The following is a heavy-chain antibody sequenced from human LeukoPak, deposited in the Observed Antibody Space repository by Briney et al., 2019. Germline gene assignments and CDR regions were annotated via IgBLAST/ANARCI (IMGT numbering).Heavy chain of an antibody. CDR1: GGSISGSGYY. V-gene: IGHV4-39*01. CDR2: IYYTGST. D-gene: IGHD3-16*01. Sequence: SETLSLTCSVSGGSISGSGYYWAWIRQPPGKGLEWIGSIYYTGSTHYNSSLKSRVAMSVDTSKNQFSLKLSSVTAADTAVYYCASPLGGFDNWGQGTLVTVSS. CDR3: ASPLGGFDN. J-gene: IGHJ4*02.